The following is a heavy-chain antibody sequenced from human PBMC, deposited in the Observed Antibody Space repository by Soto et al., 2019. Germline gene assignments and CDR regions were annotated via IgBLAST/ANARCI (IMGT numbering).Heavy chain of an antibody. V-gene: IGHV1-2*02. CDR1: GYPVTAYY. CDR2: INPATGAA. Sequence: QLHLVQSGAVVKKPGASVTVSCSASGYPVTAYYMHWVRQAPGRGLAWMGGINPATGAAKYTQTFPGRVTMTRDTSTSTVFMELSGLNSEDSAVFYCARGGGVGVAGSAAFDMWGQGTLVTVSS. CDR3: ARGGGVGVAGSAAFDM. J-gene: IGHJ3*02. D-gene: IGHD3-3*01.